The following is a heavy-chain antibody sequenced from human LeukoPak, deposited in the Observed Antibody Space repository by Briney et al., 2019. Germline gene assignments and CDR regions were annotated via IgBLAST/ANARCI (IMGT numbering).Heavy chain of an antibody. V-gene: IGHV1-24*01. Sequence: GASVKVSCKVSGYTLTELSMHWVRQAPGKGLEWMGGFDPEDGETIYAQKFQGRVTVSEDTSTDTAYMELSSLRSEDTAVYYCATDRGGLEFDYWGQGTLVTVSS. D-gene: IGHD5-12*01. J-gene: IGHJ4*02. CDR3: ATDRGGLEFDY. CDR1: GYTLTELS. CDR2: FDPEDGET.